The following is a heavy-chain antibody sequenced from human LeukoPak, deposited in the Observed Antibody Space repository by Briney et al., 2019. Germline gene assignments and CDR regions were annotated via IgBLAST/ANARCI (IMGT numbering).Heavy chain of an antibody. CDR1: GGTFSSYA. V-gene: IGHV1-69*04. J-gene: IGHJ6*02. CDR2: IIPILGIA. CDR3: ARDLRMVRGVFDYRMDV. D-gene: IGHD3-10*01. Sequence: SVKVSCKASGGTFSSYAISWVRQAPGQGLEWMGRIIPILGIANYAQKFQGRVTITADKSTSTAYMELSSMRSADTAVYYCARDLRMVRGVFDYRMDVWGQGTTVTVSS.